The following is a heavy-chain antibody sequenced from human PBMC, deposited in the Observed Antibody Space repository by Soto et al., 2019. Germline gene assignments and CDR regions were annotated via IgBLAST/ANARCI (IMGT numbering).Heavy chain of an antibody. CDR1: GGSISSSSYY. D-gene: IGHD3-3*01. CDR3: ARGITIFGVVSWYFDL. CDR2: IYYSGST. V-gene: IGHV4-39*01. J-gene: IGHJ2*01. Sequence: KTSETLSLTCTVSGGSISSSSYYWGWIRQPPGKGLEWIGSIYYSGSTYYNPSLKSRVTISVDTSKNQFSLKLSSVTAADTAVYYCARGITIFGVVSWYFDLWGRGTLVTVSS.